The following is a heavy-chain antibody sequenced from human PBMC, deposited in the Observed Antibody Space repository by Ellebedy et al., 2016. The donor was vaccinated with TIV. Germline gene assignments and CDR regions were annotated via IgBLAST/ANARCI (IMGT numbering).Heavy chain of an antibody. V-gene: IGHV1-2*02. Sequence: AASVKVSCKASGYTFTSYGISWVRQAPGQGLEWMGWINPNSGGTNYAQKFQGRVTMTRDTSISTAYMELSRLRSDDTAVYYCARVGPYCSSTSCPEGLGAFDIWGQGTMVTVSS. J-gene: IGHJ3*02. CDR1: GYTFTSYG. D-gene: IGHD2-2*01. CDR3: ARVGPYCSSTSCPEGLGAFDI. CDR2: INPNSGGT.